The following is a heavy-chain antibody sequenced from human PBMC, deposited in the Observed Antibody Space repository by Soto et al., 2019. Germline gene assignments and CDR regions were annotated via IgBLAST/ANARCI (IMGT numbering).Heavy chain of an antibody. CDR1: GGSISSYY. CDR2: IYYSGST. D-gene: IGHD2-15*01. J-gene: IGHJ4*02. V-gene: IGHV4-59*01. Sequence: QVQLQESGPGLVKPSETLSLTCTVSGGSISSYYWSWIRQPPGKGLEWIGDIYYSGSTNYNPSLKSRVTISVDTSKNQFSLKLSSVTAADKAVYYCARGPPVVAATLFDYWGQGTLVTVSS. CDR3: ARGPPVVAATLFDY.